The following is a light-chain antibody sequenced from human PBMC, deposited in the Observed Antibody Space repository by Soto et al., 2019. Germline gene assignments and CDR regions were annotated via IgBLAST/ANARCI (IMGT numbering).Light chain of an antibody. V-gene: IGKV3-20*01. CDR2: AAS. CDR1: QRVSSNF. CDR3: QQYGSSPQT. Sequence: EIVLTQSPGTLSLSTGERATLSCRASQRVSSNFVAWYQQKRGQAPRLLIYAASSRATGIPDRFSGSRYGTDFTLTISRLEPEDFAVYYCQQYGSSPQTFVHGTKVEI. J-gene: IGKJ1*01.